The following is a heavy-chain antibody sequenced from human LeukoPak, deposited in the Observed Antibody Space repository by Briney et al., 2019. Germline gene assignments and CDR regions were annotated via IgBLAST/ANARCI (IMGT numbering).Heavy chain of an antibody. CDR2: IIPIFGTA. V-gene: IGHV1-69*13. CDR1: GGTFSSYA. CDR3: ASSTTYYYDSSGYYYFDY. J-gene: IGHJ4*02. D-gene: IGHD3-22*01. Sequence: SVKVSCKASGGTFSSYAISWVRQAPGQGLEWMGGIIPIFGTANYAQKFQGRVTITAGESTSTAYMELSSLRSEDTAVYYCASSTTYYYDSSGYYYFDYWGQGTLVTVSS.